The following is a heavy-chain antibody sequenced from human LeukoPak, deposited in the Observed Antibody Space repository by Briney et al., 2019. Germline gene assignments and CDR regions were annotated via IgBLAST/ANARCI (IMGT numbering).Heavy chain of an antibody. CDR3: ARGYVYFDY. Sequence: PETLSLTCAVYGGSFSGYYWSWIRQPPGKGLEWIGEINHSGSTNYNPSLKSRVTISVDTSKNQFSLKLSSVTAADTAVYYCARGYVYFDYWGQGTLVTVSS. D-gene: IGHD3-10*02. J-gene: IGHJ4*02. V-gene: IGHV4-34*01. CDR1: GGSFSGYY. CDR2: INHSGST.